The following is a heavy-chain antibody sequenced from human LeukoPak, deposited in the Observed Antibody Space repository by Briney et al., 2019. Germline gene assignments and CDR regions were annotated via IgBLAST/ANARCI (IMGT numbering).Heavy chain of an antibody. J-gene: IGHJ3*02. Sequence: VASVKVSCKASGYTFTSYDINWVRQATGQGLEWMGWMNPNSGNTGYAQKFQGRVTMTRNTSISTAYMELSSLRSEDTAVYYCARAMGYYYDSGGYYYAGLAFDIWGQGTMVTVSS. V-gene: IGHV1-8*01. CDR1: GYTFTSYD. CDR2: MNPNSGNT. D-gene: IGHD3-22*01. CDR3: ARAMGYYYDSGGYYYAGLAFDI.